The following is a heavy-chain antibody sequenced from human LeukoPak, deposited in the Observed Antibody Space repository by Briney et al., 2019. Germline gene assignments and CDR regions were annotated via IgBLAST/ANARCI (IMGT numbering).Heavy chain of an antibody. CDR3: GRDTYYFESSGYYNY. V-gene: IGHV1-18*01. D-gene: IGHD3-22*01. J-gene: IGHJ4*02. CDR2: ISASNGNT. Sequence: GASVKVSCKASVFTFTSYGFSWVRQAPGQGLEWMGWISASNGNTNYAQKFQGRVTMTADTSTSTAYMELRSLRSDDTAVYYCGRDTYYFESSGYYNYWGQGTLVTVSS. CDR1: VFTFTSYG.